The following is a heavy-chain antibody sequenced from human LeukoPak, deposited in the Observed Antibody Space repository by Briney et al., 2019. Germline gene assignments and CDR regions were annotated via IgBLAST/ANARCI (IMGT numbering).Heavy chain of an antibody. CDR3: ARFIKSQDYGDY. Sequence: PSETLSLTCTVSGYSISSGYYWGWIRQPPGKGLEWIGSIYHSGSTYYNPSLKSRVTISVDTSKNQFSLKLSSVTAADTAVYYCARFIKSQDYGDYWGLGTLVTVSS. J-gene: IGHJ4*02. CDR1: GYSISSGYY. V-gene: IGHV4-38-2*02. CDR2: IYHSGST. D-gene: IGHD3-16*02.